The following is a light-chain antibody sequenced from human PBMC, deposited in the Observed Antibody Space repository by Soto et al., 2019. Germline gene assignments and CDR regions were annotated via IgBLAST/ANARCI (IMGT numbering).Light chain of an antibody. Sequence: DIQMTQSPSSVSASVGDRVTITCRANLAISRWLAWYQQKPGKAPKLLISAASSLQSGVPSRFSGSGSGTDLNLNHSRLQAENFATYYWQKGNNFPLTFGPRNKVEI. CDR1: LAISRW. J-gene: IGKJ1*01. CDR3: QKGNNFPLT. CDR2: AAS. V-gene: IGKV1-12*01.